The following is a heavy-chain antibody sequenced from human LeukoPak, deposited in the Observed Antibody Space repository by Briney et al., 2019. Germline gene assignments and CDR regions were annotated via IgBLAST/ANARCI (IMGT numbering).Heavy chain of an antibody. D-gene: IGHD6-6*01. CDR3: ARRSHYSSSSGINY. Sequence: SETLSLTCTVSGGSISSSDYYWGWIRQPPGKGLEWIGSFYYSGSTYYNPSLKSRVAISVDTSKNQFSLKLSSVTAADTAIYYCARRSHYSSSSGINYWGQGALVPVSS. CDR1: GGSISSSDYY. J-gene: IGHJ4*02. V-gene: IGHV4-39*01. CDR2: FYYSGST.